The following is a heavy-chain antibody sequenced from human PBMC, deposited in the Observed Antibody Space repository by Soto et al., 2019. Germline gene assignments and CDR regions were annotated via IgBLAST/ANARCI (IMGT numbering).Heavy chain of an antibody. CDR2: ISSSSSTI. V-gene: IGHV3-48*01. Sequence: GGSLRLSCAASGFTFRSYGRNWVRQAPGEGLEWVSYISSSSSTIYYADSVKGRFTISRDNAKNSLYLQMNSLRAEDTAVYYCARDNRYSSGWYYWGQGTLVTVSS. J-gene: IGHJ4*02. CDR1: GFTFRSYG. CDR3: ARDNRYSSGWYY. D-gene: IGHD6-19*01.